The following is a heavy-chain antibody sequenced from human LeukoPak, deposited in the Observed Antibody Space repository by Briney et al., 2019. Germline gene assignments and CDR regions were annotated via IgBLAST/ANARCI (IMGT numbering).Heavy chain of an antibody. CDR2: INHSGST. V-gene: IGHV4-34*01. D-gene: IGHD2-21*02. CDR1: GGSFSGYY. J-gene: IGHJ4*02. Sequence: SETLSLTCAVYGGSFSGYYWSWIRQPPGKGLEWIGEINHSGSTNYNPSLKSRVTISVDTSKNQFSLKLSSVTAADTAVYYCARGGIVTATLVYWGQGTLVTVST. CDR3: ARGGIVTATLVY.